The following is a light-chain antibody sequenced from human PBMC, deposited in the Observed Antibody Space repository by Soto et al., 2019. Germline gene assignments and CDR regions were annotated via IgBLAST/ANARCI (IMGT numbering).Light chain of an antibody. CDR2: EVS. CDR3: SSYSGTNNLLI. Sequence: ALTQPPSASGSPGQSVTISCTGTSNDVGNYNYVSWYQQHPGKAPKVLISEVSKRPSGVPDRFSGSKSGNMASLTVSGLQAEDEADYYCSSYSGTNNLLIFGGGTKLTVL. CDR1: SNDVGNYNY. J-gene: IGLJ2*01. V-gene: IGLV2-8*01.